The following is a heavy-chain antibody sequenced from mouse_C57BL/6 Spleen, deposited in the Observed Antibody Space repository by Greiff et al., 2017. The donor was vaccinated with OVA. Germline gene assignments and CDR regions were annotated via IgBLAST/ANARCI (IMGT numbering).Heavy chain of an antibody. Sequence: EVQLQQSGGGLVKPGGSLKLSCAASGFTFSSYAMSWVRQTPGPRLEWVATISDGGSYTYYPDNVKGRFTFSRDNAKNNLYLQLSHLTSEDTAMYYGARDPTITTKDYFDYWGQGTTLTVSA. D-gene: IGHD1-1*01. CDR3: ARDPTITTKDYFDY. V-gene: IGHV5-4*01. J-gene: IGHJ2*01. CDR2: ISDGGSYT. CDR1: GFTFSSYA.